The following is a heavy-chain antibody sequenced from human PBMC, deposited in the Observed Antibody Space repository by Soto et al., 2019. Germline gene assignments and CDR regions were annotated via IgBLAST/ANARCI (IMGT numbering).Heavy chain of an antibody. CDR3: ARVVVITTSGASDI. Sequence: QVQLVESGGGVVQPGRSLRLSCAASGFTFSSYAMHWVRQAPGKGLEWVAVISYDGSNKYYADSVKGRFTISRDNSKNTLYLQMNSLRAEDTAVYYCARVVVITTSGASDIWGQGTMVTVSS. CDR1: GFTFSSYA. J-gene: IGHJ3*02. CDR2: ISYDGSNK. V-gene: IGHV3-30-3*01. D-gene: IGHD3-22*01.